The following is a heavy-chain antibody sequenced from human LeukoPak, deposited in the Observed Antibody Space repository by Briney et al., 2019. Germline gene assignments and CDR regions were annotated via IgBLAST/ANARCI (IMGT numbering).Heavy chain of an antibody. CDR2: IYYSGTT. CDR3: ARGGSGSYYSVYYAVDV. Sequence: PSQTLSLTCTVSGVSISGGGNFWSWIRQRPGKGLEWIGFIYYSGTTYSNPSLKSRVAISADTSKNEFSLKLNSLTAADTAVYYCARGGSGSYYSVYYAVDVWGQGTTVTVS. D-gene: IGHD1-26*01. J-gene: IGHJ6*02. V-gene: IGHV4-31*03. CDR1: GVSISGGGNF.